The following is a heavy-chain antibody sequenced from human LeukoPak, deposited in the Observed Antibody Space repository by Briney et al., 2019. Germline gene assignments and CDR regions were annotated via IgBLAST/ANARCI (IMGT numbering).Heavy chain of an antibody. CDR3: ASSRLKRRGYSYGYGTTGICRN. V-gene: IGHV3-21*01. Sequence: GGSLRLSCAASGFTFSSYSMNWVRQAPGKGLEWVSSINTSSSYIYYADSVKGRFTISRDNAKNSLYLQMNSLRAEDTAVYYCASSRLKRRGYSYGYGTTGICRNWGQGTLVTVSS. J-gene: IGHJ4*02. CDR2: INTSSSYI. CDR1: GFTFSSYS. D-gene: IGHD5-18*01.